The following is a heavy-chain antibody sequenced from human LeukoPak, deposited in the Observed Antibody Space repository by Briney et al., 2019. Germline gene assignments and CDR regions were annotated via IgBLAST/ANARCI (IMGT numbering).Heavy chain of an antibody. V-gene: IGHV2-5*02. Sequence: SGPTLVKPTQTLTLTCTFSGFSLSTSGVGVGWIRQPPGNALEWLAPIYWDDDKRHSPSLKSRLTITKDTYKNQVVLTMTNMDPVDTATYYCAHFNQEEKDGHYDNSGDAFDIWGQGTMVTVSS. CDR1: GFSLSTSGVG. J-gene: IGHJ3*02. CDR3: AHFNQEEKDGHYDNSGDAFDI. CDR2: IYWDDDK. D-gene: IGHD3-22*01.